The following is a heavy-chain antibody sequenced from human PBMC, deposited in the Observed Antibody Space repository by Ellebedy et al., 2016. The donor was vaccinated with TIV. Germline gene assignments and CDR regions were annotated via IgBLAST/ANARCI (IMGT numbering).Heavy chain of an antibody. Sequence: GESLKISXAASGFPFSTYDMSWVRQAPGKGLEWVSGVSSSGGTYYADSLKGRFTVSRDNSKNTLYLQMNSLRAEDTAVYYCLGVAQLSLPDYWGQGTLVTVSS. CDR3: LGVAQLSLPDY. CDR2: VSSSGGT. CDR1: GFPFSTYD. D-gene: IGHD3-10*01. J-gene: IGHJ4*02. V-gene: IGHV3-23*01.